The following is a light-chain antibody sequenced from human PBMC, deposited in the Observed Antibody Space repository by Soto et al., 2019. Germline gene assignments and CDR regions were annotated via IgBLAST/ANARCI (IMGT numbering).Light chain of an antibody. CDR3: QQSYTTPRYT. V-gene: IGKV1-39*01. CDR1: QSISTY. Sequence: DIQMTQSPSSLSASVGDRVTITCRASQSISTYLNWYQQKPGKAPQLLIYAASSLQSGVPSRFSGSGSGTDFTLTISSLQPEDFATYSCQQSYTTPRYTFGQGTKVDIK. CDR2: AAS. J-gene: IGKJ2*01.